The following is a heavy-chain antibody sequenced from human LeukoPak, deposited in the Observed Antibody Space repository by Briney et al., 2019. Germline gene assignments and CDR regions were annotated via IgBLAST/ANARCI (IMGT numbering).Heavy chain of an antibody. J-gene: IGHJ4*02. Sequence: SETLSLTCAVYGGSFSGYYWSWIRQPPGKGLEWIGEINHSGSTNYNPSLKSRVTISVDTSKNQFSLKLSSVTAADTAVYYCASPGSYGFMSFDYWGQGTLVTVPS. CDR3: ASPGSYGFMSFDY. V-gene: IGHV4-34*01. CDR1: GGSFSGYY. CDR2: INHSGST. D-gene: IGHD5-18*01.